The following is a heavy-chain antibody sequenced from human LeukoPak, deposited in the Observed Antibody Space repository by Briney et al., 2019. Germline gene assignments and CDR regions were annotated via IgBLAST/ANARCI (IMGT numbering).Heavy chain of an antibody. CDR2: VSGSGGST. CDR3: ASGPAASLGPLDY. J-gene: IGHJ4*02. Sequence: GGSLRLSCAASGFTFSNYAMAWVRQIPGKGLEWVSVVSGSGGSTYYADSVKGRFTVSRDNSKNTLYLQMNNLRVDDTAIYYCASGPAASLGPLDYWGQGTLVTVSS. CDR1: GFTFSNYA. D-gene: IGHD2-2*01. V-gene: IGHV3-23*01.